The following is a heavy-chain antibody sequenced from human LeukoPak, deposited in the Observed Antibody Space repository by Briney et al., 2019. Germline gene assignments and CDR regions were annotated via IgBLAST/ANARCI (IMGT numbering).Heavy chain of an antibody. D-gene: IGHD3-10*01. J-gene: IGHJ4*02. CDR2: ISGSGGST. Sequence: PGGSLRLSCAASGFTFSSYAMSWVRQAPGKGLEWVSAISGSGGSTYYADSVKGRFTISRDNSKNTLYLQMNSLRAEDTAVYYCAKPSMVRGAISSGVFGYWGQGTLVTVSS. CDR1: GFTFSSYA. V-gene: IGHV3-23*01. CDR3: AKPSMVRGAISSGVFGY.